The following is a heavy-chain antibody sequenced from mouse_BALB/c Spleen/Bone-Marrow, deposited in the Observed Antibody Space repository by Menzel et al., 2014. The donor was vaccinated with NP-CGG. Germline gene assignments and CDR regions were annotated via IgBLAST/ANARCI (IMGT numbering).Heavy chain of an antibody. CDR3: ARSGKVRNAMDY. CDR1: GYTFTDYA. D-gene: IGHD2-14*01. V-gene: IGHV1S137*01. CDR2: ISNYYGDA. Sequence: VQLQQSGAELVRPRASVKISCKGSGYTFTDYAMHWVKQSRAKSLEWIGLISNYYGDASYNQKFKGKATMTVDKSSSTAYMELARLTSEDSAIYYCARSGKVRNAMDYWGQGTSVTAS. J-gene: IGHJ4*01.